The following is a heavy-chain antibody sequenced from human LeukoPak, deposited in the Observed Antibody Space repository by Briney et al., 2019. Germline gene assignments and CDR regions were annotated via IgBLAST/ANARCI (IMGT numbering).Heavy chain of an antibody. CDR3: ARGHYVSGLDP. CDR2: INPNSGGT. J-gene: IGHJ5*02. V-gene: IGHV1-2*02. CDR1: GYTLTDYY. D-gene: IGHD3-10*01. Sequence: ASVKVSCKASGYTLTDYYIHWVRQAPGQGLEWMGWINPNSGGTNYAQKFQGRVTVTRDTSISTAYMELSRLRSDDTAMYYCARGHYVSGLDPWGQGTLVTVSS.